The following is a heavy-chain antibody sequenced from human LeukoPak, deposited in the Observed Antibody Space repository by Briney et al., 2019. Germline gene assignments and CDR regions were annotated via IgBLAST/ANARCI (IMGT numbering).Heavy chain of an antibody. CDR1: GYTFTGYY. CDR3: ARGPGVRGVDY. V-gene: IGHV1-2*02. J-gene: IGHJ4*02. CDR2: INPNSGGT. Sequence: GASVKVSCKASGYTFTGYYMHWVRQAPGQGLEWMGWINPNSGGTNYAQKFQGRVTITRNTSISTAYMELSSLRSEDTAVYYCARGPGVRGVDYWGQGTLVTVSS. D-gene: IGHD3-10*01.